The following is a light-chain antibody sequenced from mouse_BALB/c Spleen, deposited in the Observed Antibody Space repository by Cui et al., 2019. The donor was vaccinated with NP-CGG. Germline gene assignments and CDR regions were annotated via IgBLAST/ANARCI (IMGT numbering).Light chain of an antibody. CDR3: ALWYSNHWV. J-gene: IGLJ1*01. Sequence: QAVVTQASALTTSPGETVTLTCRSSTAAVTTSNNDNWVQEKPDYFLFTGLIGGTNNRAPGVPARFSGSLIGDKAALTITGAQTEDEAIYFCALWYSNHWVFGGGTKLTVL. CDR2: GTN. V-gene: IGLV1*01. CDR1: TAAVTTSNN.